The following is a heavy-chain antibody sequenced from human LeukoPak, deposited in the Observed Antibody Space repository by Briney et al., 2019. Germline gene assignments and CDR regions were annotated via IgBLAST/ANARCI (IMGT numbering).Heavy chain of an antibody. D-gene: IGHD3-10*01. Sequence: SETLSLTCAVSGGSITSANWWSWVRQSPGKGLEWIGTIYYTGSTYYNPSLKSRVTISVDTSKNQFSLKVSSVTAADTAVYYCATYYYGSAYYWGQGTLVTVSS. CDR2: IYYTGST. J-gene: IGHJ4*02. CDR1: GGSITSANW. CDR3: ATYYYGSAYY. V-gene: IGHV4-4*02.